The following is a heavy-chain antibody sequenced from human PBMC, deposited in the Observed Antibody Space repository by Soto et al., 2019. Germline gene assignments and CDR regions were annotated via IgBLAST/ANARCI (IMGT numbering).Heavy chain of an antibody. CDR3: ARQPPSGYYYYGMDV. CDR1: GGSISSGGYY. CDR2: IYYSGST. J-gene: IGHJ6*02. Sequence: QVQLQESGPGLVKPSQTLSLTCTVSGGSISSGGYYWSWIRQHPGKGLEWIGYIYYSGSTYYNPSLKSRVTIAVDTSKNQFPLKLSSVTAADTAVYYCARQPPSGYYYYGMDVWGQGTTVTVSS. V-gene: IGHV4-31*03.